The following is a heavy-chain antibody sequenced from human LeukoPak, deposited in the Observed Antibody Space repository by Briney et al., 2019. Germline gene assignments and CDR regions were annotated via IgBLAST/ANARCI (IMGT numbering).Heavy chain of an antibody. D-gene: IGHD2-21*01. Sequence: PGGSLRLSCAASGFTVSSNYMSWVRQAPGKGLEWVSAISGSGGSTYYADSVKGRFTISRDNSKNTLYLQMNSLRAEDTAVYYCAKALPADIVVVIAIPFDYWGQGTLVTVSS. J-gene: IGHJ4*02. CDR2: ISGSGGST. CDR3: AKALPADIVVVIAIPFDY. CDR1: GFTVSSNY. V-gene: IGHV3-23*01.